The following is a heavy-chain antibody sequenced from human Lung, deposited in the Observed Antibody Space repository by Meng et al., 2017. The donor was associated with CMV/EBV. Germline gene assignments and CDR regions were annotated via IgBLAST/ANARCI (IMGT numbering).Heavy chain of an antibody. V-gene: IGHV3-21*01. D-gene: IGHD6-6*01. CDR2: ISSSSSYI. Sequence: GESLKISCAASGFTFSSYSMNWVRQAPGKGLEWVSSISSSSSYIYYADSVKGRFTISRDNAKNSLYLQMNSLRAEDTAVYYCARGGLIAARNDYWGQGTQVTVSS. CDR3: ARGGLIAARNDY. J-gene: IGHJ4*02. CDR1: GFTFSSYS.